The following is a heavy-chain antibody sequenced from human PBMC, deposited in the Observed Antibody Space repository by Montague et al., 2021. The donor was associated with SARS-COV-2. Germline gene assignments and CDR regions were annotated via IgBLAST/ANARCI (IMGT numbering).Heavy chain of an antibody. D-gene: IGHD4-11*01. CDR2: INHSGTT. CDR3: ARQDPYSKQKFYYYYYMDV. V-gene: IGHV4-34*01. Sequence: SETLSLTCTVFDGSFSNFYWSWIRQPPGKGLEWIGEINHSGTTYXNPSCKSRVTISVDTSKNQFSLKLNSLTAADTAVYYCARQDPYSKQKFYYYYYMDVWGKGTTVTVSS. CDR1: DGSFSNFY. J-gene: IGHJ6*03.